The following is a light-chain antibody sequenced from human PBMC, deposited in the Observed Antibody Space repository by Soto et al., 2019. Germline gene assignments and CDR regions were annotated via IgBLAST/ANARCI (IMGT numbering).Light chain of an antibody. CDR1: QSVSRD. CDR2: GAS. CDR3: QQYNDWPP. Sequence: EIVMTQSPATLSVSTGERATLSCRASQSVSRDLAWYQQKPGQAPRLLIYGASTRATSIPARFSGGGSGTEYTLTISSLQSEDFAVYYCQQYNDWPPFGQGTNV. J-gene: IGKJ1*01. V-gene: IGKV3-15*01.